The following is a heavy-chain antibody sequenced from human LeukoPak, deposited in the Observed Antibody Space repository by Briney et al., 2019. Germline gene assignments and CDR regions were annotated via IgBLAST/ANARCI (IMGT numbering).Heavy chain of an antibody. V-gene: IGHV3-30*04. Sequence: PGRSLRLSCAASGFTFSSYAMYWVRQAPARGLELVAVISYDGSSKYSADSVKGRFTISRDNSKSTLYLQMNSLRADDTAVYYCARDREAYSNPMKDGAFDIWGQGTMVTVSS. J-gene: IGHJ3*02. D-gene: IGHD4-11*01. CDR3: ARDREAYSNPMKDGAFDI. CDR1: GFTFSSYA. CDR2: ISYDGSSK.